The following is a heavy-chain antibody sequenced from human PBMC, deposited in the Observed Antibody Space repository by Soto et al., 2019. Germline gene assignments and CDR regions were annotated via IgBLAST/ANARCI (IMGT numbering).Heavy chain of an antibody. CDR3: ARGDAIDKHDTTAAY. CDR2: ILVDGRT. CDR1: GFICSSYD. D-gene: IGHD2-21*01. Sequence: GGSLRLSCAASGFICSSYDMSWVRQAPGKGLEWVSTILVDGRTFYVDSVKGRFTISRDNSKDTVSLQMNSLRADDAAVYFCARGDAIDKHDTTAAYWGQGTLVTVSS. J-gene: IGHJ4*02. V-gene: IGHV3-23*01.